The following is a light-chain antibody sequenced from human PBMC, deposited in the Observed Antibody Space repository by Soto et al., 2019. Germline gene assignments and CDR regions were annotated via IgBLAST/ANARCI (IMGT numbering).Light chain of an antibody. CDR1: SSDVGGYDY. V-gene: IGLV2-11*01. J-gene: IGLJ1*01. CDR2: DVT. Sequence: QSALTQHPSVSGTPGQSVTISCTGTSSDVGGYDYVSWYQQRPGKAPKLLIYDVTKRPSGVPDRFSGSKSGNTASLTISGLQAEDEADFYCCSYGGSFPYVFGTGTKVTVL. CDR3: CSYGGSFPYV.